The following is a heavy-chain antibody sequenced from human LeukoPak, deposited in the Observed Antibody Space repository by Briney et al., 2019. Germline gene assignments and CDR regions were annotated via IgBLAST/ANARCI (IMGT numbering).Heavy chain of an antibody. CDR3: ARAAGIIRSTTVVTRGFGY. V-gene: IGHV3-21*01. J-gene: IGHJ4*02. Sequence: GGSLRLSCAASGFTFSSYSMNWVRQAPGKGLEWVSSISSSSSYIYYADSVKGRFTISRDNAKNSLYLQMNSLRAEDTAVYYCARAAGIIRSTTVVTRGFGYWGQGTLVTVSS. CDR1: GFTFSSYS. CDR2: ISSSSSYI. D-gene: IGHD4-23*01.